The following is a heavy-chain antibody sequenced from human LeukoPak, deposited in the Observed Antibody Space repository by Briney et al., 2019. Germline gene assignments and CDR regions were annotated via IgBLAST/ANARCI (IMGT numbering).Heavy chain of an antibody. J-gene: IGHJ4*02. D-gene: IGHD3-9*01. V-gene: IGHV1-3*01. CDR1: GYTFTSYA. CDR3: ARKDDILTGSLDY. CDR2: INAGNGNT. Sequence: ASVKVSCKASGYTFTSYAKHWVRQAPGQRLEWMGWINAGNGNTKYSQKFQGRVTITRDTSASTAYMELSSLRSEDTAVYYCARKDDILTGSLDYWGQGTLVTVSS.